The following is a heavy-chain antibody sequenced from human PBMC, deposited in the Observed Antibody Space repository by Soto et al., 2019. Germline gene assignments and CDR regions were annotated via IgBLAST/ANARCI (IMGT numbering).Heavy chain of an antibody. J-gene: IGHJ4*02. CDR2: ISYDGSNK. CDR1: GFTFSSYG. Sequence: QVQLVESGGGVVQPGRSLRLSCAASGFTFSSYGMHWVRQAPGKGLEWVAVISYDGSNKYYADSVKGRFTISRDNSKNTLYLQMNSLRAEDTAVYYCAKDSKTGGCLDYWGQGTLVTVSS. CDR3: AKDSKTGGCLDY. V-gene: IGHV3-30*18.